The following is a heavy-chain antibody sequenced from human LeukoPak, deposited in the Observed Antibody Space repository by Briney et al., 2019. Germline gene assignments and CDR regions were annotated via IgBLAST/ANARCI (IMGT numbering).Heavy chain of an antibody. Sequence: PGGSLKLSCAASGFTFSSYAMSWVRQAPGKGLEWVSAISGSGGSTYYADSVKGRFTISRDNSKNTLYLQMNSLRAEDTAVYYCAKVGGSSSRITIFGVVTREYYFDYWGQGTLVTVSS. CDR3: AKVGGSSSRITIFGVVTREYYFDY. CDR1: GFTFSSYA. V-gene: IGHV3-23*01. J-gene: IGHJ4*02. D-gene: IGHD3-3*01. CDR2: ISGSGGST.